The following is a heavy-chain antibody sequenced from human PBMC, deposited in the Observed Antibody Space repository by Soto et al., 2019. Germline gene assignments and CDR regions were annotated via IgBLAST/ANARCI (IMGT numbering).Heavy chain of an antibody. V-gene: IGHV2-5*02. CDR2: IYWDDDK. D-gene: IGHD3-9*01. CDR1: GFSLSTSGVG. Sequence: QITLKESGPTLVKPTQTLTLTCTFSGFSLSTSGVGVGWIRQPPGKALEWLALIYWDDDKRYSPSLKSRLTIPKDTSKNQVVLTRTNMDPVDTATYYCAHSQRYCDWSLLFDYWGQGTLVTVSS. CDR3: AHSQRYCDWSLLFDY. J-gene: IGHJ4*02.